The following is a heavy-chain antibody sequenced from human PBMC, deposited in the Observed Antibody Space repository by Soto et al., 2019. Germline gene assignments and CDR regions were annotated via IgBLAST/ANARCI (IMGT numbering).Heavy chain of an antibody. D-gene: IGHD3-22*01. CDR1: GGSISSGDYY. Sequence: SETLSLTCTVSGGSISSGDYYWGWIRQPPGKGLEWIGYIYYNGSTYYNPSLKSRVTISVDTSKNQFSLKLSSVTAADPAVYYCARVIASSGYFDYWGQGTLVTAPQ. CDR2: IYYNGST. J-gene: IGHJ4*02. CDR3: ARVIASSGYFDY. V-gene: IGHV4-30-4*01.